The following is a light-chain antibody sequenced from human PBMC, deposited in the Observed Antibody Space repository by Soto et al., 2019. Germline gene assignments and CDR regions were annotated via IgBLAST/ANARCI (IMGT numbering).Light chain of an antibody. CDR2: GAS. CDR1: QSFNSIY. CDR3: QQRSNLPPT. V-gene: IGKV3D-20*02. J-gene: IGKJ5*01. Sequence: EIVLTQSPGTLSWSRGDSAPLSCRASQSFNSIYLAWYQQKPGQAPRLLIYGASSRATGIPDRFSGGGSGTDFTLTISSLEPEDFAVYYCQQRSNLPPTFGQGTRLEIK.